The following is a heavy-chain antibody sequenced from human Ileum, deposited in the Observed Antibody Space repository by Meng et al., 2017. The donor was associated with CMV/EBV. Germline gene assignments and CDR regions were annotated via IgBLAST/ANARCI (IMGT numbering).Heavy chain of an antibody. Sequence: GGSLRLSCAASGFTFSNYWMHWVRQTPKGLEWVSRISGDGSSTAYADSVEGRFTISRDNAEQTLFLQMDSLGAEDTAVYYCAREPYCSSTSCSRASGPWGRGTLVTVSS. V-gene: IGHV3-74*01. J-gene: IGHJ5*02. CDR2: ISGDGSST. CDR3: AREPYCSSTSCSRASGP. CDR1: GFTFSNYW. D-gene: IGHD2-2*01.